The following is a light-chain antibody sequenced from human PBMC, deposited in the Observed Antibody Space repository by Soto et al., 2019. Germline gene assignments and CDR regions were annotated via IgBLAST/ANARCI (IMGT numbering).Light chain of an antibody. Sequence: QSALTQPASVSGSPGQSITISCTGTSSDIGAYNYVSWYQQHPGKAPKLMIYEVSNRPSGVSNRFSGSKSGNTASLTISGLQAEDEADYYCSSYRSSSTLWVFGGGTQLTVL. CDR2: EVS. CDR1: SSDIGAYNY. CDR3: SSYRSSSTLWV. J-gene: IGLJ3*02. V-gene: IGLV2-14*01.